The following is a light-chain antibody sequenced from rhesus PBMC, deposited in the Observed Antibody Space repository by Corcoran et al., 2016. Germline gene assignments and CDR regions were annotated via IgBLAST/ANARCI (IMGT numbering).Light chain of an antibody. Sequence: DIQMTQSPSPLSAPVGDTVTITCRASKSISSWLAWYQQKPGKAPKLLIYKASCLQSGVPSRFSGSGSGTEFTLTISSLQSEDFATYYCQQYSSNPYSFGQGTKVEIK. CDR1: KSISSW. V-gene: IGKV1-22*01. CDR2: KAS. CDR3: QQYSSNPYS. J-gene: IGKJ2*01.